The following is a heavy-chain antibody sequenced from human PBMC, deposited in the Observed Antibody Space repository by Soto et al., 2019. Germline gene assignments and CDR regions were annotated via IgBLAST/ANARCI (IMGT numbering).Heavy chain of an antibody. D-gene: IGHD3-9*01. CDR1: GFTFTSYA. CDR2: ISSSGSTI. CDR3: ARELRYFDWLEYYGMDV. Sequence: PGGSLRLSCAASGFTFTSYAMNWVRQAPGKGLEWVSYISSSGSTIYYADSVKGRFTISRDNAKNSLYLQMNSLRAEDTAVYYCARELRYFDWLEYYGMDVWGQGTTVTVSS. V-gene: IGHV3-48*03. J-gene: IGHJ6*02.